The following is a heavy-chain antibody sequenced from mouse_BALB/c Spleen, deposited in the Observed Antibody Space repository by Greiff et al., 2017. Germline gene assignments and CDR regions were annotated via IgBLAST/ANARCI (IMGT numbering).Heavy chain of an antibody. Sequence: DVQLQESGPSLVKPSQTLSLTCSVTGDSITSGYWNWIRKFPGNKLEYMGYISYSGSTYYNPSLKSRISITRDTSKNQYYLQLNSVTTEDTATYYCARYYYGSSLWYFDVWGAGTTVTVSS. CDR2: ISYSGST. J-gene: IGHJ1*01. CDR3: ARYYYGSSLWYFDV. D-gene: IGHD1-1*01. V-gene: IGHV3-8*02. CDR1: GDSITSGY.